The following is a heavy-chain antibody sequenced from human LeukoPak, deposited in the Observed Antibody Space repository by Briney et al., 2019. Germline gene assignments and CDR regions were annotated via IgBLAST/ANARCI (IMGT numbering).Heavy chain of an antibody. J-gene: IGHJ3*02. CDR1: GGSINNYY. CDR2: INAGGRT. CDR3: ARMAYGGSYAFDI. D-gene: IGHD4-17*01. Sequence: SETLSLTCTVSGGSINNYYWSWIRQPAGKGLEWIGRINAGGRTNYNSALKSRVTMSVDTSKNQFSLKVKSVTAADTAVYYCARMAYGGSYAFDIWGQGTMVTVSS. V-gene: IGHV4-4*07.